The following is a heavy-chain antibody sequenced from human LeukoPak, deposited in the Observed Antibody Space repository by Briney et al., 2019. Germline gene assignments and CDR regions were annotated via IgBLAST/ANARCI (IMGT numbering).Heavy chain of an antibody. Sequence: GGSLRLSCAASEFTFSSYAMHWVRQAPGKGLEWVSVISHDGRTTYLSDSVKGRFSTSRDNSKNTVNLQMNSLRDEDTAVYYCARDPSRLLNGGRLDYWGQGTLVTVSS. CDR3: ARDPSRLLNGGRLDY. V-gene: IGHV3-30*04. CDR1: EFTFSSYA. J-gene: IGHJ4*02. D-gene: IGHD7-27*01. CDR2: ISHDGRTT.